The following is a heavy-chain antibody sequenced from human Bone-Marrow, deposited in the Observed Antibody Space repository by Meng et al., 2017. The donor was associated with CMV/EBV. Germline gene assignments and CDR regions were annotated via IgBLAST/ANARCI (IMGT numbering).Heavy chain of an antibody. Sequence: GGSLRLSCKGSGYSFTSYWIGWVRQMPGKGLEWMGIIYPGDSDTRYSPSFQGQVTISADKSISTAYLQWSSLKASDTAMYYCARQAGLDYYYYGMDVWGQGTTATVSS. D-gene: IGHD3-10*01. CDR3: ARQAGLDYYYYGMDV. V-gene: IGHV5-51*01. CDR2: IYPGDSDT. CDR1: GYSFTSYW. J-gene: IGHJ6*02.